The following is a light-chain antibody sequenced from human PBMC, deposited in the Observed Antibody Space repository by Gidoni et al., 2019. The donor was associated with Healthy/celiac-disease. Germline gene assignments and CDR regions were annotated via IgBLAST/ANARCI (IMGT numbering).Light chain of an antibody. CDR1: QSISSY. CDR3: QQSYSTLSIT. Sequence: DIQMTQSPSSMSASVVDRVTITCQASQSISSYLNWYQQKPGKAPMLLIYAASSLQSGVPARFSGSGSGTDFTLTISSLQPEDFATYYCQQSYSTLSITFGQGTRLEIK. J-gene: IGKJ5*01. CDR2: AAS. V-gene: IGKV1-39*01.